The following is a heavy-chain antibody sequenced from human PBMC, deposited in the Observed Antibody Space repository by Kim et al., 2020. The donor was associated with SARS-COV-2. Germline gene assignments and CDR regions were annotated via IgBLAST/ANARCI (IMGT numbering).Heavy chain of an antibody. CDR1: GFTFSNAW. D-gene: IGHD6-19*01. Sequence: GGSLRLSCAASGFTFSNAWMSWVRQAPGKGLEWVGRIKSKTDGGTTDYAAPVKGRFTISRDDSKNTLYLQMNSLKTEDTAVYYCTTDHVAGRPYYYYGMDVWGQGTTVTVSS. CDR3: TTDHVAGRPYYYYGMDV. J-gene: IGHJ6*02. CDR2: IKSKTDGGTT. V-gene: IGHV3-15*01.